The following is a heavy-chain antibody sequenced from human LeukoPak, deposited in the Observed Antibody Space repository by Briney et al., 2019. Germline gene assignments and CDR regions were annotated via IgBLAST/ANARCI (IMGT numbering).Heavy chain of an antibody. CDR1: GFTFSSYA. CDR2: ISGSGGST. D-gene: IGHD6-19*01. Sequence: GGSLRLSCAASGFTFSSYAMSWVRQAPGKGLEWVSAISGSGGSTYYADSVKGRFTISRDNSKNTLYLQMNSLRAEDTAVYYCAKEPRNSNRIAVAGPSFFDYWGQGTLVTVSS. J-gene: IGHJ4*02. V-gene: IGHV3-23*01. CDR3: AKEPRNSNRIAVAGPSFFDY.